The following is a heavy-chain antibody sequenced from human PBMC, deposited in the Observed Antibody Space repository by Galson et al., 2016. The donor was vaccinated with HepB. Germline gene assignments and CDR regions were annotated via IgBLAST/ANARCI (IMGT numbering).Heavy chain of an antibody. CDR2: ISGSGNKT. CDR3: ANTGGLGY. CDR1: GFTFSTYV. J-gene: IGHJ4*02. V-gene: IGHV3-23*01. Sequence: SLRLSCAASGFTFSTYVMIWVRQAPGKGLEWVSGISGSGNKTYYADSVRGRFTISRDNSKNTLYLQINRLRTEATAVDYCANTGGLGYGGRGTLVTVSS. D-gene: IGHD3-10*01.